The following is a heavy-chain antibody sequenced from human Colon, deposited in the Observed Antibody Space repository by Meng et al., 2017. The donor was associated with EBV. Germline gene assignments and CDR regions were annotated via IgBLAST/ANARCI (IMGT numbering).Heavy chain of an antibody. CDR3: ATQESRDGHNPY. D-gene: IGHD5-24*01. CDR2: MYHSGTT. J-gene: IGHJ4*02. Sequence: QLECLGPVLVKSSWTLSLRCVGSGGSSSSSDWWTCVRQSPGKGLEWMGKMYHSGTTNYNPSLKSRVTISMGKSNNQLSLKLTSVTAADTAVYYCATQESRDGHNPYWGQGTLVTVSS. V-gene: IGHV4-4*02. CDR1: GGSSSSSDW.